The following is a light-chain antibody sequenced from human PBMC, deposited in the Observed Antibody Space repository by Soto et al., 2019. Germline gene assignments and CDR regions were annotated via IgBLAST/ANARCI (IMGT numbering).Light chain of an antibody. CDR3: CSYAGSYTWV. Sequence: QSALTQPRSVSGSPGQSVTISCTGTSSDVGGYNFVSWYQQHPGKAPKLMIFDVSERPSGVPDRFSGSKSGNTASLTISGLQAEDEAEFYCCSYAGSYTWVFGGGTKLTVL. J-gene: IGLJ3*02. CDR2: DVS. V-gene: IGLV2-11*01. CDR1: SSDVGGYNF.